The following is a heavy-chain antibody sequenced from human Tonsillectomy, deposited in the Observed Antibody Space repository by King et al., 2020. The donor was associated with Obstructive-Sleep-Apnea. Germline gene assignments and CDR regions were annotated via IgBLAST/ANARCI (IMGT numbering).Heavy chain of an antibody. CDR2: IYYSGST. V-gene: IGHV4-31*03. CDR1: GCSISSGGYY. D-gene: IGHD4-17*01. J-gene: IGHJ4*02. Sequence: QLQESGPGLVKPSQTLSLTCTVSGCSISSGGYYWSWLRQHPGKGLEWIGYIYYSGSTYYNPSLNSRVTISVDTSKNQFPLKLSSVTAADTAVYYCARDSPRLRAFDYWGQGTLVTVSS. CDR3: ARDSPRLRAFDY.